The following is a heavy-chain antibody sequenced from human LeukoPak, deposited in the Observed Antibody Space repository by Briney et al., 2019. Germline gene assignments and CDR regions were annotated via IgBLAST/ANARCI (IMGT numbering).Heavy chain of an antibody. CDR1: GFTVSSNY. J-gene: IGHJ6*03. V-gene: IGHV3-66*01. CDR2: IYSGGST. CDR3: AKDTGYYFYYIDV. Sequence: PGGSLRLSCAASGFTVSSNYMSWVRQAPGKGLEWVSVIYSGGSTYYADSVKGRFTISRDNSNNTLYLQMNSLRAEDTAVYYCAKDTGYYFYYIDVWGKGTTVTVSS. D-gene: IGHD4-11*01.